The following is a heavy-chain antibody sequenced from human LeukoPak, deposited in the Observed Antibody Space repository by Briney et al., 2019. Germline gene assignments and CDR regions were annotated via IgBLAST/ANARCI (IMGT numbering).Heavy chain of an antibody. D-gene: IGHD6-13*01. Sequence: ASEKVSCKASGYTFTSYGISWVRRAPGQGLEWMGWISAYNGNTNYAQKLQGRVTMTTDTSTSTAYMELRSLRSDDTAVYYCARVPPRVAAAYYYYYYGMDVWGQGTTVTVSS. V-gene: IGHV1-18*01. CDR2: ISAYNGNT. CDR3: ARVPPRVAAAYYYYYYGMDV. CDR1: GYTFTSYG. J-gene: IGHJ6*02.